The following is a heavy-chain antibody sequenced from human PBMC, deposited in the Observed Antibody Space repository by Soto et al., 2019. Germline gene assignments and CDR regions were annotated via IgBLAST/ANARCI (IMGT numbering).Heavy chain of an antibody. D-gene: IGHD1-26*01. Sequence: PSETLSLTCTVSGGSISSSSYYWGWIRQPPGKGLEWIGSIYYSGSTYYNPSLKSRVTISADTSKNQFSLKLSSVSAADTAVYYCAREIGGGRYFYWGPGTLLTVFS. CDR1: GGSISSSSYY. V-gene: IGHV4-39*02. CDR2: IYYSGST. J-gene: IGHJ1*01. CDR3: AREIGGGRYFY.